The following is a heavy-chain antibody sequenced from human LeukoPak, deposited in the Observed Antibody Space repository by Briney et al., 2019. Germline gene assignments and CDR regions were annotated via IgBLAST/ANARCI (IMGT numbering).Heavy chain of an antibody. CDR2: VRGGDAGT. Sequence: PGGSLRLSCAASGFTFSSYAMNWGRQAPGKGLGWVSAVRGGDAGTSYADSVKGRFTISRDNSKNTLYLQINSLRADATAIYYCAKNRGGSYYSGSDYWGQGTLVTVSS. J-gene: IGHJ4*02. D-gene: IGHD1-26*01. V-gene: IGHV3-23*01. CDR3: AKNRGGSYYSGSDY. CDR1: GFTFSSYA.